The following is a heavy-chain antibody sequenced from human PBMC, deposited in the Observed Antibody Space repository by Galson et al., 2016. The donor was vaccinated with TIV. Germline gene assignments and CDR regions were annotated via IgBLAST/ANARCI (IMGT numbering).Heavy chain of an antibody. CDR2: VSGGSGNT. D-gene: IGHD3-3*01. CDR1: GYTFTKYA. V-gene: IGHV1-3*01. CDR3: ARFCSGESCSYVNGFDI. J-gene: IGHJ3*02. Sequence: SCKASGYTFTKYALHWLRQAPGQRLEWMGWVSGGSGNTKYSQKFQGKVSLTRDSSTNTAYMALSSLRSEDTAVYYCARFCSGESCSYVNGFDIWGQGQRSSSLQ.